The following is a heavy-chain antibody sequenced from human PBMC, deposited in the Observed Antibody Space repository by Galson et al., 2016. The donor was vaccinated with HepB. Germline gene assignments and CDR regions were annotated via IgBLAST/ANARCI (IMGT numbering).Heavy chain of an antibody. Sequence: SLRLSCAASGFTFRNYVMSWVRQAPGKGPEWVSGIYRTGSPTYYADSVKGRFTISRGNSKDTLYLQMDSLRAEDTAVYYCAKDRDDFGDFAFDSWGRGTLVTVSS. CDR1: GFTFRNYV. D-gene: IGHD4-17*01. CDR2: IYRTGSPT. CDR3: AKDRDDFGDFAFDS. V-gene: IGHV3-23*01. J-gene: IGHJ4*02.